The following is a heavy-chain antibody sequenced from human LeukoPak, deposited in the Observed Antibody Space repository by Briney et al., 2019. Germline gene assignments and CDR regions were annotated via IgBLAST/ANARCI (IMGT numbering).Heavy chain of an antibody. CDR2: INPNSGGT. CDR1: GYTFTGYY. D-gene: IGHD3-10*01. J-gene: IGHJ3*02. V-gene: IGHV1-2*02. CDR3: ARGGTKRGWFGDHLPPRDAFDI. Sequence: ASVKVSCKASGYTFTGYYMHWVRQAPGQGLEWMGWINPNSGGTNYAQKFQGRVTMTRDTSISTAYMELSRLRSDDTAVYYYARGGTKRGWFGDHLPPRDAFDIWGQGTMVTVSS.